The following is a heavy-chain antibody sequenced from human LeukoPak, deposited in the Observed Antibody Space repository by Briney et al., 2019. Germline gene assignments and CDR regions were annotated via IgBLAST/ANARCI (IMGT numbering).Heavy chain of an antibody. V-gene: IGHV3-30-3*01. CDR3: ASGDCSSTSCYNWGFDP. J-gene: IGHJ5*02. CDR2: ISYDGSNK. CDR1: GFTFSSYA. Sequence: GRSLRLSCAASGFTFSSYAMHWVRQAPGKGLEWVAFISYDGSNKYYADSVKGRFTISRDNSKNTLYLQMNSLRAEDTAVCYCASGDCSSTSCYNWGFDPWGQGTLVTVSS. D-gene: IGHD2-2*01.